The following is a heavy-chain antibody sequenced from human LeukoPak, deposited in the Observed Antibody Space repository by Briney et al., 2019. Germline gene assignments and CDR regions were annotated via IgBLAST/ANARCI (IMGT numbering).Heavy chain of an antibody. D-gene: IGHD1-26*01. CDR3: ASPIVGATMYFQH. J-gene: IGHJ1*01. CDR1: GGSISSSSYY. CDR2: IYYSGST. V-gene: IGHV4-39*01. Sequence: ASETLSLTCTVSGGSISSSSYYWGWLRQPPGKGLEWIGSIYYSGSTYYNPSLKSRVTISVDTSKNQFSLKLSSVTAADTAVYYCASPIVGATMYFQHWGQGTLVTVSS.